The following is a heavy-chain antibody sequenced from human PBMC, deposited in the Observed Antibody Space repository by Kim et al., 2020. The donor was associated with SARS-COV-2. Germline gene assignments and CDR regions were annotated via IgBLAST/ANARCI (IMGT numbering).Heavy chain of an antibody. D-gene: IGHD5-18*01. J-gene: IGHJ4*02. CDR2: INTNTGNP. CDR3: ARDQDRAGGYSYQLKPDY. CDR1: GYTFTSYA. V-gene: IGHV7-4-1*02. Sequence: ASVKVSCKASGYTFTSYAMNWVRQAPGQGLEWMGWINTNTGNPTYAQGFTGRFVFSLDTSVSTAYLQISSLKAEDTAVYYCARDQDRAGGYSYQLKPDYWGQGTLVTVSS.